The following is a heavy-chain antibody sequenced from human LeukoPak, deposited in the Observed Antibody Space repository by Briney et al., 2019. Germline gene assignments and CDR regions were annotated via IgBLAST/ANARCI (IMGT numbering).Heavy chain of an antibody. D-gene: IGHD6-6*01. Sequence: GASVKVSCKASGYTFTGYYMHWVRQAPGQGLEWMGWINPNSGGTNYAQKFQGRVTMTRDTSISTAYMELSRLRSDDAAVYYCAREYSSSSIGWSDPWGQGTLVTVSS. CDR3: AREYSSSSIGWSDP. V-gene: IGHV1-2*02. J-gene: IGHJ5*02. CDR1: GYTFTGYY. CDR2: INPNSGGT.